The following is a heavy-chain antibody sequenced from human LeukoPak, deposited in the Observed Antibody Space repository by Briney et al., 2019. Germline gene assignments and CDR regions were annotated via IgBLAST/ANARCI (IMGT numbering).Heavy chain of an antibody. V-gene: IGHV3-23*01. J-gene: IGHJ2*01. CDR3: AKENDILTGYRRWDWYFDL. CDR2: ISGTGGST. D-gene: IGHD3-9*01. CDR1: GFTFSSYA. Sequence: GASLRLSCAASGFTFSSYAMNWVRQAPGKGLDWVSAISGTGGSTFYPASVRGRFTISRDNSKNTLYLQMNSLRAEDTAVYYCAKENDILTGYRRWDWYFDLWGRGTLVTVSS.